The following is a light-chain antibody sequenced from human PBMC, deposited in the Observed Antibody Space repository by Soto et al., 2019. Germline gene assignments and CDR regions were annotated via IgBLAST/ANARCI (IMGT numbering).Light chain of an antibody. CDR3: QQYKSWWPIT. CDR2: NAV. CDR1: HNIDNK. V-gene: IGKV3-15*01. Sequence: EIVLTQSPATLSVSPGEGATLSCRASHNIDNKLVWYQQKPGQAPSLLLSNAVTRAPGIPARFSGSGFGTEFTLTISSLQPEDFAIYYCQQYKSWWPITFGQGTRLEI. J-gene: IGKJ5*01.